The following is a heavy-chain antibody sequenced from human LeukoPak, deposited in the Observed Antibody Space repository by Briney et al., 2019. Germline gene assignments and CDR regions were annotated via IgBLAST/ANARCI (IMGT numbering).Heavy chain of an antibody. CDR3: AGGDGNYGDSDFDY. J-gene: IGHJ4*02. CDR2: ISGSGGST. D-gene: IGHD4-17*01. CDR1: GFTFDDDA. V-gene: IGHV3-23*01. Sequence: GGSLRLSCAASGFTFDDDAMHWVRQAPGKGLEWVSAISGSGGSTYYADSVKGRFTISRDNSKNTLYLQMNSLRAEDTAVYYCAGGDGNYGDSDFDYWGQGTLVTVSS.